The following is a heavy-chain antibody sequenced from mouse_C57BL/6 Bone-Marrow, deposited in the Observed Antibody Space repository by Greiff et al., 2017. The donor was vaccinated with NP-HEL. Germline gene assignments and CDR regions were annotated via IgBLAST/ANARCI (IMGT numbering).Heavy chain of an antibody. D-gene: IGHD2-3*01. CDR2: IYPRSGNT. Sequence: VQLQQSGAELARPGASVKLSCKASGYTFTSYGISWVKQRTGQGLEWIGEIYPRSGNTYYNEKFKGKATLTAAKSSSTAYMELRSLTSEDSAVYFCARKGVYDGYFVGFAYWGQGTLVTVSA. CDR1: GYTFTSYG. V-gene: IGHV1-81*01. J-gene: IGHJ3*01. CDR3: ARKGVYDGYFVGFAY.